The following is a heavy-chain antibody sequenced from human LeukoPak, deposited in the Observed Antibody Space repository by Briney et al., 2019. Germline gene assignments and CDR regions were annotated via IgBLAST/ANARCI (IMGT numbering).Heavy chain of an antibody. V-gene: IGHV4-4*02. D-gene: IGHD3-9*01. J-gene: IGHJ4*02. CDR2: IYHSGST. CDR3: ARHVRYFDWLFQKQGTFDY. CDR1: GGSISSSNW. Sequence: SETLSLTCAVSGGSISSSNWWSWVRQPPGKGLEWIGEIYHSGSTTYNPSLKSRVPISADTSKHPFSLKLSSVPAADTAVYYCARHVRYFDWLFQKQGTFDYWGQGTLVTVSS.